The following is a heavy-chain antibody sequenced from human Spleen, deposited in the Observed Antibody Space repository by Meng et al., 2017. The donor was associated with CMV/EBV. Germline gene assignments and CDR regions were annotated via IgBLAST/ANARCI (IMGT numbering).Heavy chain of an antibody. CDR2: INPNSGDT. Sequence: ASVKVSCKASGYSVTSNYMHWVRQAPGQGHEWLGWINPNSGDTNYAQKFQGRVTMTRDTSISTAYMELSRLRFDDTAVYYCAREWELPGDFDYWGQGTLVTVSS. J-gene: IGHJ4*02. CDR3: AREWELPGDFDY. V-gene: IGHV1-2*02. D-gene: IGHD1-26*01. CDR1: GYSVTSNY.